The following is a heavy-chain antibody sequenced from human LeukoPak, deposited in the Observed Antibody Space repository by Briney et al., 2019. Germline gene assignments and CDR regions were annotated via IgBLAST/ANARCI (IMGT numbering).Heavy chain of an antibody. J-gene: IGHJ4*02. D-gene: IGHD1-26*01. CDR2: ISAYNGNT. CDR1: GYTFTSYS. Sequence: ASVKVSCKAPGYTFTSYSFSWVRQAPGQGLEWLGWISAYNGNTNYAQKIQGRVTMTTDTFTSTTYMELRSLKSDDTAVYYCARVVTGSYYIDYWGQGTLVTVSS. CDR3: ARVVTGSYYIDY. V-gene: IGHV1-18*01.